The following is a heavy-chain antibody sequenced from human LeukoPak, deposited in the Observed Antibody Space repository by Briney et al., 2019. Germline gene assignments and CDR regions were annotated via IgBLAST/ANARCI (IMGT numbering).Heavy chain of an antibody. V-gene: IGHV1-18*01. Sequence: ASVKVSCKASGYTFTNYGITWVRQAPGQGLEWMGWISASNGDTHYSEKFQDRITVTTDTSTSTAYMELRSLVSDDTAVYYCARESYVERDDFWGQGTLITVSS. D-gene: IGHD3-10*02. CDR1: GYTFTNYG. CDR3: ARESYVERDDF. J-gene: IGHJ4*02. CDR2: ISASNGDT.